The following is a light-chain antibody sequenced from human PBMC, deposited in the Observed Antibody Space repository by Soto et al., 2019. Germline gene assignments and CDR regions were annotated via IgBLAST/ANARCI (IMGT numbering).Light chain of an antibody. J-gene: IGLJ1*01. V-gene: IGLV1-40*01. CDR2: GNS. CDR3: QSYDSSLEV. CDR1: SSNIGAGYD. Sequence: QSVLTQPPSVSGAPGQRVTISCTGSSSNIGAGYDVHWYQQLPGTAPKLLIYGNSNRPSGAPDRFSGSKSGTSASLAITGLQAEDEADYYCQSYDSSLEVFGTGTKVTVL.